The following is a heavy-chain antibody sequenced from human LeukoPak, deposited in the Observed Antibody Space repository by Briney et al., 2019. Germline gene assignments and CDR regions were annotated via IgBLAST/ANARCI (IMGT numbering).Heavy chain of an antibody. D-gene: IGHD3-9*01. Sequence: GESLKISCKGSGYSFTSYWIGWVRQMPGKGLEWMGIIYPGDSDTRYSPSFQGQVTISADKSISTAYLQWSSLKASDTAMYHCARISRYFDWLLSFDPWGQGTLVTVSS. V-gene: IGHV5-51*01. CDR1: GYSFTSYW. CDR2: IYPGDSDT. J-gene: IGHJ5*02. CDR3: ARISRYFDWLLSFDP.